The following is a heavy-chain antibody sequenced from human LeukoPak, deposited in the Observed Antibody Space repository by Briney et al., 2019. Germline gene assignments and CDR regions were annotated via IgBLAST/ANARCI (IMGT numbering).Heavy chain of an antibody. CDR2: INHSGST. D-gene: IGHD2-15*01. CDR1: GGSFSGYY. V-gene: IGHV4-34*01. CDR3: ARGGRVRDISVGYDY. J-gene: IGHJ4*02. Sequence: SETLSLTCAVYGGSFSGYYWCWIRQPPGKGLEWIGEINHSGSTNYNPSLKSRVTISVDTSKNQFSLKLSSVTAADTAVYYCARGGRVRDISVGYDYWGQGTLVTVSS.